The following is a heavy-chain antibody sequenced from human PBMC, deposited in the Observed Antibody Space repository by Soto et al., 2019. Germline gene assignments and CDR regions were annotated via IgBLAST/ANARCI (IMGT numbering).Heavy chain of an antibody. D-gene: IGHD1-26*01. CDR1: GGSISGSNYY. Sequence: QLQLQESGPGLVKPSETLSLSCTVSGGSISGSNYYWGWIRQPPGKGLEWIGNIYYSGTTYYNPSLKSRVTISVDTSKNQFSLKLTSVTAADTAVFYCARGLSLVAFDIWGQGTMVSVSS. V-gene: IGHV4-39*01. CDR2: IYYSGTT. CDR3: ARGLSLVAFDI. J-gene: IGHJ3*02.